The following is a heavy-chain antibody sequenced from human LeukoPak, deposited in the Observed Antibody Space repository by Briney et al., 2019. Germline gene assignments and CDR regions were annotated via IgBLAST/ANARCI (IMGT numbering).Heavy chain of an antibody. CDR1: GVSFSGYY. Sequence: PSETLPLTCAVYGVSFSGYYWSWIRQPPGQGLEWIGEINHSGSTNYNPSLKSRVTISVDTSKSQCSLKLSSVTAADTVVYYCARVWLRGFDPWGQGNLVTVSS. CDR3: ARVWLRGFDP. D-gene: IGHD5-12*01. J-gene: IGHJ5*02. CDR2: INHSGST. V-gene: IGHV4-34*01.